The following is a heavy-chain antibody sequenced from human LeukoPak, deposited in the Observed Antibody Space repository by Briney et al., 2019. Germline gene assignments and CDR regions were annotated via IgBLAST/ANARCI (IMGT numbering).Heavy chain of an antibody. CDR2: IYTSGST. CDR1: GGSISSYY. Sequence: PSETLFLTCTVSGGSISSYYWSWIRQPAGKGLEWIGRIYTSGSTNYNPSLKSRVTISVDTSKNQFSLKLSSVTAADTAVYYCARRWATITGSAFDIWGQGTMVTVSS. J-gene: IGHJ3*02. CDR3: ARRWATITGSAFDI. V-gene: IGHV4-4*07. D-gene: IGHD5-12*01.